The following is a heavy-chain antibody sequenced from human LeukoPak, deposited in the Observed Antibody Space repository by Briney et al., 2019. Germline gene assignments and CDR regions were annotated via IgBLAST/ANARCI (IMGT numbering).Heavy chain of an antibody. V-gene: IGHV3-7*01. J-gene: IGHJ3*02. CDR2: IKQDGSEK. CDR3: ARVVGSIFGVVTTAFDI. CDR1: GFTFSSYW. D-gene: IGHD3-3*01. Sequence: PGGSLRLPCAASGFTFSSYWMSWVRQAPGKGLEWVANIKQDGSEKYYVDSVKGRFTISRDNAKNSLYLQMNSLRAEDTAVYYCARVVGSIFGVVTTAFDIWGQGTMVTVSS.